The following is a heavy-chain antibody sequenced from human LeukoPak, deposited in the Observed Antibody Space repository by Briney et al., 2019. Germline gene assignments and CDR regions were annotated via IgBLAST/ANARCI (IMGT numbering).Heavy chain of an antibody. D-gene: IGHD5-18*01. V-gene: IGHV4-30-2*01. J-gene: IGHJ4*02. CDR2: IYHSGST. CDR3: ARRNTQLWSPAIDY. Sequence: SETLSLTCAVSGGSISSGGYSWSWIRQPPGKGLEWIGYIYHSGSTYYNPSLKSRVTISVDRSKNQFSLKLSSVTAADTAVYYCARRNTQLWSPAIDYWGQGTLVTVSS. CDR1: GGSISSGGYS.